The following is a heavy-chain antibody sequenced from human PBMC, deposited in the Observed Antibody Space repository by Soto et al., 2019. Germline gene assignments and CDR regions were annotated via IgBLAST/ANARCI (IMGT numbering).Heavy chain of an antibody. CDR1: GGSISSYY. CDR2: IYYSGST. J-gene: IGHJ3*02. D-gene: IGHD4-17*01. Sequence: SETLSLTCTVSGGSISSYYWSWIRQPPGKGLEWIGYIYYSGSTNYNPSLKSRVTISVDTSKNQFSLKLSSVTAADTAVYYCARENYGDYVIHAFDIWGQGTMVTVSS. CDR3: ARENYGDYVIHAFDI. V-gene: IGHV4-59*01.